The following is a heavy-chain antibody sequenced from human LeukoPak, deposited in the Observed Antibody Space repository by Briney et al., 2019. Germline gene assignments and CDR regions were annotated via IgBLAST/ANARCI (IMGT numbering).Heavy chain of an antibody. CDR3: AKAYNWKSEYPGATAY. CDR2: ISGSGGGT. D-gene: IGHD1-20*01. Sequence: PGGSLTLSCAASGFIFSDYAMSWVRQAPGKGLEWVSGISGSGGGTYYADSLKGRFTISRDNSNNTLYLQMNSLRAEDTAVYYCAKAYNWKSEYPGATAYWGQGTLVTASS. CDR1: GFIFSDYA. J-gene: IGHJ4*02. V-gene: IGHV3-23*01.